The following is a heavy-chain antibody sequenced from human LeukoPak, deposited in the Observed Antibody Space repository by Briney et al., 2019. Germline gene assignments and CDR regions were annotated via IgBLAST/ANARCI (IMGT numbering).Heavy chain of an antibody. V-gene: IGHV3-23*01. Sequence: PGGSLRLPCAASGFTFSSYAMSWVRQAPGKGLEWVSAISGSGGSTYYADSVKGRFTISRDNSRNTLYLQMNSLRAEDTAVYYCAKDTGYSSSYSLPGYWGQGTLVTVSS. D-gene: IGHD6-13*01. J-gene: IGHJ4*02. CDR2: ISGSGGST. CDR3: AKDTGYSSSYSLPGY. CDR1: GFTFSSYA.